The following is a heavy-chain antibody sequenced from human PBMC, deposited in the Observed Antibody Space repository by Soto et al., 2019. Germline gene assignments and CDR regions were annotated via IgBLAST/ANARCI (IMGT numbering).Heavy chain of an antibody. CDR3: ARQRALYSISRLCDY. V-gene: IGHV4-34*01. CDR1: GGSFSGYY. CDR2: INHSGST. Sequence: QVQLQQWGAGLLKPSETLSLTCAVYGGSFSGYYWSWIRQPPGKGLEWIAEINHSGSTNYNPTLKSRVTISVDTSKNQFSLKLSSVTASDTAVYYCARQRALYSISRLCDYWGQGTLVTVYS. D-gene: IGHD6-13*01. J-gene: IGHJ4*02.